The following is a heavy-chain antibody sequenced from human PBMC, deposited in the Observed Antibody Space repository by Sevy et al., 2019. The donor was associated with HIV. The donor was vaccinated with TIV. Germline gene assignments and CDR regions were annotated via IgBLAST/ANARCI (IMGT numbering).Heavy chain of an antibody. V-gene: IGHV1-18*01. Sequence: ASVKVSCKASGYTFTSYGISWVRQAPGQGLEWMGWISAYNGNTNYAQKLQGRVTMTTDTSTSTAYMELRSLRSDDTAVYYCARDIEEIRLVPDAFDIWGQGTMVTVSS. J-gene: IGHJ3*02. CDR2: ISAYNGNT. CDR1: GYTFTSYG. CDR3: ARDIEEIRLVPDAFDI. D-gene: IGHD6-19*01.